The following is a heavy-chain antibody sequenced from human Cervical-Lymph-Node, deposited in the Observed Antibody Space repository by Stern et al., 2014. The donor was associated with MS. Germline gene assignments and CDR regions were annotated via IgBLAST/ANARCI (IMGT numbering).Heavy chain of an antibody. J-gene: IGHJ4*02. V-gene: IGHV1-69*01. CDR2: ITPHFDAT. CDR3: ARGDSEAPIYYFDY. Sequence: VQLVESGAEVKKPGSSVKVSCQTSGGTFSTFAIGWVRQAPGKGLEWMGGITPHFDATNYAQKFQVRLTITADESTRTAYMELSSLRPDDTAMYYCARGDSEAPIYYFDYWGQGTLVTVSS. D-gene: IGHD2-21*01. CDR1: GGTFSTFA.